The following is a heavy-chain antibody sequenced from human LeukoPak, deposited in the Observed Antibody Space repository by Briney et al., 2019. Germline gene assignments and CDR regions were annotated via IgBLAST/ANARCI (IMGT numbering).Heavy chain of an antibody. CDR1: GFSFNSYW. D-gene: IGHD3-3*01. CDR2: ISSSGGAM. Sequence: GGSLRLSCAASGFSFNSYWMSWIRQAPGKGLEWVSYISSSGGAMYYADSVKGRFTISRDNAKNSLYLQINSLRAEDTAVYYCARGYYTFWSGYDYWGQGTQVIVSS. J-gene: IGHJ4*02. CDR3: ARGYYTFWSGYDY. V-gene: IGHV3-11*04.